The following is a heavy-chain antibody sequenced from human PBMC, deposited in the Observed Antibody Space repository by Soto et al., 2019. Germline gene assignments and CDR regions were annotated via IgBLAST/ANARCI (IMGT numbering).Heavy chain of an antibody. CDR3: ASSSNGYDAFDI. CDR2: INPNSGGT. CDR1: GYSFIFYG. V-gene: IGHV1-2*04. D-gene: IGHD6-19*01. Sequence: ASVKVSCKASGYSFIFYGINWVRQAPGQGLEWMGWINPNSGGTNYAQKFQDWVTMTRDTSISTAYMELSRLRSDDTAVYYCASSSNGYDAFDIWGQGTMVTVSS. J-gene: IGHJ3*02.